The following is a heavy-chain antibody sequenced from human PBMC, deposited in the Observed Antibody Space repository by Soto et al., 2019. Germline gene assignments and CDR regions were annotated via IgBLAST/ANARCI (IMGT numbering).Heavy chain of an antibody. J-gene: IGHJ4*02. CDR1: GFTFSSYA. D-gene: IGHD4-17*01. V-gene: IGHV3-23*01. CDR2: ISGSGGST. CDR3: AKPNDYGDYRFDY. Sequence: PGGSLRLSCAASGFTFSSYAMSWVRQAPGKGLEWVSAISGSGGSTHYADSVKGRFTISRDNSKNTLYLQMNSLRAEDTAVYYCAKPNDYGDYRFDYWGQGTLVTVSS.